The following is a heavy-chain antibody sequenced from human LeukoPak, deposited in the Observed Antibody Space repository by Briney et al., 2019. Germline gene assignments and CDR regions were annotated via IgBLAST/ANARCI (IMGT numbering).Heavy chain of an antibody. V-gene: IGHV5-51*01. CDR2: IYPGDSDT. CDR3: ARLGATPFYYYGMDV. D-gene: IGHD1-26*01. J-gene: IGHJ6*02. CDR1: GYSFTSYW. Sequence: GESLKISCKGSGYSFTSYWIGWVRQMPGKGLEWMGIIYPGDSDTRYSPSFQGQVTISADKSIGTAYLQWSSLKASDTAMYYCARLGATPFYYYGMDVWGQGTTVTVSS.